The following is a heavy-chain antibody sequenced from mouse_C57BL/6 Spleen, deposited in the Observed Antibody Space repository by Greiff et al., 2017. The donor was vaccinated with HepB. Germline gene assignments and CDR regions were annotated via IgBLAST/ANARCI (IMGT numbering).Heavy chain of an antibody. CDR3: ARPWDGELFAY. CDR2: ISSGSSTI. V-gene: IGHV5-17*01. Sequence: EVQLQESGGGLVKPGGSLKLSCAASGFTFSDYGMHWVRQAPEKGLEWVAYISSGSSTIYYADTVKGRFTISRDNAKNTLFLQMTSLRSEDTAMYYCARPWDGELFAYWGQGTLVTVSA. CDR1: GFTFSDYG. J-gene: IGHJ3*01. D-gene: IGHD2-3*01.